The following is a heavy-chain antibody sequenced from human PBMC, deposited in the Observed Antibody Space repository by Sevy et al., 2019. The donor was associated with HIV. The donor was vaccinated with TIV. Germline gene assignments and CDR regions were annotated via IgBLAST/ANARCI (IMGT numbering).Heavy chain of an antibody. D-gene: IGHD4-17*01. Sequence: SQTLSLTCAISGDSVSSKGAAWTWIRQSPSRGLEWLGRTYYRSKWYTNYAVSVKSRLIINPDTSNNQFSLHLNSVTPEDAAVYYCARAVPTWDGQRWNYFDSWGQGTLVTVSS. CDR1: GDSVSSKGAA. CDR3: ARAVPTWDGQRWNYFDS. J-gene: IGHJ4*02. V-gene: IGHV6-1*01. CDR2: TYYRSKWYT.